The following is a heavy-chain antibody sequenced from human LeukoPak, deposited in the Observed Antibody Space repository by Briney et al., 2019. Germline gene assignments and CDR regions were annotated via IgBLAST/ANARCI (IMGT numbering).Heavy chain of an antibody. D-gene: IGHD6-6*01. Sequence: GGSLRLSCAASGFTFSIYGMHWVRQAPGKGLEWVAFIRYDGSNKYYADSVKGRFTISRDNSKNTLYLQMNSLRAEDTAVYYCAKDRIAARHIIDYWGQGTLVTVSS. CDR1: GFTFSIYG. CDR2: IRYDGSNK. V-gene: IGHV3-30*02. J-gene: IGHJ4*02. CDR3: AKDRIAARHIIDY.